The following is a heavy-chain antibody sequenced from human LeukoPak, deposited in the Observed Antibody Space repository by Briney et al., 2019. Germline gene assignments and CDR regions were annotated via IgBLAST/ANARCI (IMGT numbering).Heavy chain of an antibody. CDR3: SRGDPDY. CDR1: GFTFSDYW. D-gene: IGHD2-21*02. Sequence: GGSLRLSCAASGFTFSDYWTQWVRQAPGKGLEWVANINYHGNENYLVDSVKGRFTISRDNAKNSLFLQMNSLRAEDTAVYYCSRGDPDYWGQGTLVAVSS. CDR2: INYHGNEN. V-gene: IGHV3-7*01. J-gene: IGHJ4*02.